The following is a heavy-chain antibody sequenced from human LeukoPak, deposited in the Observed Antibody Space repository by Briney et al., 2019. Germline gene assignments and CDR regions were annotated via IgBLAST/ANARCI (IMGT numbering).Heavy chain of an antibody. Sequence: GGSLRLSCAASGVTFSRHVMHWVRQAPGKGLEWVAFIPSDGSNNYYADSVKGRFTISRDNSKNTLYLQMNSLRVDDTAVYYCARERLPVAWGQGTLVTVSS. CDR2: IPSDGSNN. CDR3: ARERLPVA. J-gene: IGHJ5*02. V-gene: IGHV3-30*02. D-gene: IGHD6-19*01. CDR1: GVTFSRHV.